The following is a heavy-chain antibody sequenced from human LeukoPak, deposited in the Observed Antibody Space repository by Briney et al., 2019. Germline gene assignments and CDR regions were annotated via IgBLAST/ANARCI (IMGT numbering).Heavy chain of an antibody. Sequence: SGGSLRLSCALSGITLSNYGISWVRQPPGKWLEWVAGLSGSGGGTNYADSVQGRFTISRDNPKNTLYLQMNSLRAEDTAVYFCAKRGLVIRVFLVGFHKEAYYFDSWGQGALVTVSS. J-gene: IGHJ4*02. CDR2: LSGSGGGT. CDR3: AKRGLVIRVFLVGFHKEAYYFDS. V-gene: IGHV3-23*01. CDR1: GITLSNYG. D-gene: IGHD2-21*01.